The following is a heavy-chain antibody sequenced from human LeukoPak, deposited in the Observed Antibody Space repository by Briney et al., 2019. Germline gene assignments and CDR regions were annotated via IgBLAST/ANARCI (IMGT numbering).Heavy chain of an antibody. CDR3: ARDSGYYGLAFDY. J-gene: IGHJ4*02. Sequence: GGSLRLSCAASGFTFSIYRMSWVRQAPGKGLEWVANIKQDGSEKHHVHSVKGRFTISRDNAKNSLYLQMNSQRGEGTAVYYCARDSGYYGLAFDYWGQGTLVTVSS. V-gene: IGHV3-7*01. CDR1: GFTFSIYR. D-gene: IGHD3-22*01. CDR2: IKQDGSEK.